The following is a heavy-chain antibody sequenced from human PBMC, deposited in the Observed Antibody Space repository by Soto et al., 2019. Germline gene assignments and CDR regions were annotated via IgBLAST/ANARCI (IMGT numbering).Heavy chain of an antibody. Sequence: QVQLQESGPGLVEASQTLSLTCTVSGATISSGGFYWSWIRQRPGKGLEWIGHIYYTGSTCYNPSLNSRVTISVDMSRNQFSLKLRSVTAADTAKYFCARDDSFYGEPGYGMNVWGQGTTVTVSS. CDR3: ARDDSFYGEPGYGMNV. J-gene: IGHJ6*02. D-gene: IGHD4-17*01. CDR2: IYYTGST. V-gene: IGHV4-31*03. CDR1: GATISSGGFY.